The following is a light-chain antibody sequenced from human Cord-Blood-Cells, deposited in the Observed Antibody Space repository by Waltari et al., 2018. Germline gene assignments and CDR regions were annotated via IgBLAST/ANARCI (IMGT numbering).Light chain of an antibody. V-gene: IGLV2-14*01. J-gene: IGLJ3*02. CDR2: EVS. Sequence: QPALTQPASVSASPGQSITISCTGTSSDVGGYNHVSWYQQHPGKAPKLMIYEVSNRPSGVSNRFSGSKSGNTASLTISGLQAEDEADYYCSSYTSSSTRVFGGGTKLTVL. CDR1: SSDVGGYNH. CDR3: SSYTSSSTRV.